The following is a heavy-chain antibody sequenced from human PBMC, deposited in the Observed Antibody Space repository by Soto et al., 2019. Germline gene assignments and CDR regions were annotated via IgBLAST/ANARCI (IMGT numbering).Heavy chain of an antibody. CDR2: ISSSGSTI. Sequence: PGGSLRLSCAASGFTFSSYEMNWVRQAPGKGLEWVSYISSSGSTIYYADSVKGRFTISRDNAKNSLYLQMNSLRAEDTAVYYCARDGLYSVEPLWGQGTLVTVSS. D-gene: IGHD5-12*01. CDR3: ARDGLYSVEPL. CDR1: GFTFSSYE. V-gene: IGHV3-48*03. J-gene: IGHJ4*02.